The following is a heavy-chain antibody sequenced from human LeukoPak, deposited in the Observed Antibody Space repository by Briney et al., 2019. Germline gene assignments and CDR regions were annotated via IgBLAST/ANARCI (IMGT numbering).Heavy chain of an antibody. CDR3: ASGSRDGYNYRFDY. D-gene: IGHD5-24*01. CDR1: GFAFSSYN. V-gene: IGHV3-48*04. CDR2: ISSSSISTI. J-gene: IGHJ4*02. Sequence: GGSLRLSCAASGFAFSSYNMNWVRQAPGKGLEWVSFISSSSISTIYYADSVKGRFTISRDNAKNSLYLQMNSLRAEDTAVYYCASGSRDGYNYRFDYWGQGTLVTVSS.